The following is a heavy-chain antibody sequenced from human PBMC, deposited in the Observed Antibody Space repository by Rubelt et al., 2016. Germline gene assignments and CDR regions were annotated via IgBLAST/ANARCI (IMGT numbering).Heavy chain of an antibody. Sequence: QVQLQESGPGLVKPSGTLSLTCAVSGGSISSDDTWTWVRQPPGKELEWMGAIDLIGNTNYNPSLKHRGQHSVDKSKNKSALKVSSVTAAATAGYYCARQSGNSRFDYWGQGTLVTVSS. V-gene: IGHV4-4*02. D-gene: IGHD3-3*01. CDR2: IDLIGNT. J-gene: IGHJ4*02. CDR1: GGSISSDDT. CDR3: ARQSGNSRFDY.